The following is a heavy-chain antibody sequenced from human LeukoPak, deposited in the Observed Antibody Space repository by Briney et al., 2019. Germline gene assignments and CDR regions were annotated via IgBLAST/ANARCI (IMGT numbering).Heavy chain of an antibody. CDR1: GFTFSSHS. V-gene: IGHV3-7*01. J-gene: IGHJ6*03. CDR3: ARGMGTSYGFWSGSYTVSYYYYMDV. Sequence: GGSLRLSCATFGFTFSSHSMSWVRQAPGKGLEWVANIKQDGSEKNYVDSVKGRFSISRDNTKNSLYLQMNSLRAEAMAVYYCARGMGTSYGFWSGSYTVSYYYYMDVWGKGTTVAVS. CDR2: IKQDGSEK. D-gene: IGHD3-3*01.